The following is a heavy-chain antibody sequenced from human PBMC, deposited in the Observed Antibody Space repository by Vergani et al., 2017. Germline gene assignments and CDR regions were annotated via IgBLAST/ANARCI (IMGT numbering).Heavy chain of an antibody. CDR1: GGSISSYY. D-gene: IGHD3-22*01. CDR2: IYYSGST. V-gene: IGHV4-59*08. J-gene: IGHJ4*02. CDR3: ARLLDYYDSSGRAFDY. Sequence: QVQLQESGPGLVKPSETLSLTCTVSGGSISSYYWSWIRQPPGKGLEWIGYIYYSGSTNYNPSLKSRVTISVDTSKNHFSLKLSSVTTADTAVYYCARLLDYYDSSGRAFDYWGQGTLVTVSS.